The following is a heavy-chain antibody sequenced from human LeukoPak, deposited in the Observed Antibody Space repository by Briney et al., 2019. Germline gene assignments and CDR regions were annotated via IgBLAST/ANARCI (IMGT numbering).Heavy chain of an antibody. D-gene: IGHD1-14*01. Sequence: GGSLRLSCTASGFTFADYAMSWFRQAPGKGLEWVGFIRSKAYGGTTEYAASVKGRFTISRDDSKSIAYLQMNSLKTEDTAVYYCTRQPIGSPFDPWGQGTLVTVSS. CDR2: IRSKAYGGTT. CDR1: GFTFADYA. J-gene: IGHJ5*02. V-gene: IGHV3-49*03. CDR3: TRQPIGSPFDP.